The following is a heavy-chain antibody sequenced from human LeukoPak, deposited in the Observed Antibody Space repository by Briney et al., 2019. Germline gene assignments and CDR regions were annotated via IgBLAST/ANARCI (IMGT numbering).Heavy chain of an antibody. CDR2: INPNRDGT. D-gene: IGHD2-21*02. J-gene: IGHJ4*02. CDR1: GYTFTGYY. V-gene: IGHV1-2*02. CDR3: ARDLLAYCGGDCYSDY. Sequence: ASVKVSCKASGYTFTGYYMHWVRQAPGQGLEWMGWINPNRDGTNYAQKFQGRVTMTRDTSISTAYMELSRLRSDDTAVYYCARDLLAYCGGDCYSDYWGQGTLVTVSS.